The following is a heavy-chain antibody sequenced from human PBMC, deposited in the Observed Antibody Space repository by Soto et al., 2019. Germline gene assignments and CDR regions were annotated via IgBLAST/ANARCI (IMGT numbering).Heavy chain of an antibody. CDR2: ISGSGGTT. CDR3: AKKLMLSGSLSLDY. CDR1: GFTFSTYD. J-gene: IGHJ4*02. V-gene: IGHV3-23*01. Sequence: GSLRLSCAASGFTFSTYDMSWVRQAPGKGLEWVSVISGSGGTTYYADSVKGRFTISRDNSKNTLYLQMNSLRAEDTAVYYCAKKLMLSGSLSLDYWGQGTLVTVSS. D-gene: IGHD3-10*01.